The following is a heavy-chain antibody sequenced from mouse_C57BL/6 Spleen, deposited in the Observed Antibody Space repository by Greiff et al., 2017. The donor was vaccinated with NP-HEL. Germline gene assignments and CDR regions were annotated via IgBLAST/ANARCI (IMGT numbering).Heavy chain of an antibody. D-gene: IGHD6-5*01. Sequence: VQLQQSGPELVKPGASVKISCKASGYAFSSSWMNWVKQRPGKGLEWIGRIYPGDGDTNYNGKFKGKATLTADKSSSTAYMQLSSLTSEDSAVYFCARYALYYAMDYWGQGTSVTVSS. CDR2: IYPGDGDT. V-gene: IGHV1-82*01. J-gene: IGHJ4*01. CDR3: ARYALYYAMDY. CDR1: GYAFSSSW.